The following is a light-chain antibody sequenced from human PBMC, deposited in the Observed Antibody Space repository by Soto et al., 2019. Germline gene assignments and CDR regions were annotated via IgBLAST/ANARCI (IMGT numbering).Light chain of an antibody. CDR3: QQYKSYPYT. CDR2: KAS. V-gene: IGKV1-5*03. CDR1: QSINSW. J-gene: IGKJ2*01. Sequence: DIQMTQSPSTLSTSVGDRVTITCRASQSINSWLAWYQQKPGKAPKLLISKASTLQSGVPSRFSGSGSGTEFSLIISSLQPDDFVSYYCQQYKSYPYTFGQGTKLEIK.